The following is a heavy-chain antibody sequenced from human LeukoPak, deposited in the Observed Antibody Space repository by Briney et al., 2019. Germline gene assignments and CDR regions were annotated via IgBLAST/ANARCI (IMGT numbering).Heavy chain of an antibody. Sequence: TFYADSVKGRFTISRDNSKNTLYLQMDSLRAEDTAVYYCAKDVSGSYSPNAFDIWGQGTMVTVSS. CDR3: AKDVSGSYSPNAFDI. D-gene: IGHD1-26*01. CDR2: T. V-gene: IGHV3-23*01. J-gene: IGHJ3*02.